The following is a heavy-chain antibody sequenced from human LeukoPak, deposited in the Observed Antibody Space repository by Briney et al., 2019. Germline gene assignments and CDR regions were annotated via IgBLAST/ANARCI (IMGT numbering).Heavy chain of an antibody. D-gene: IGHD2-2*01. CDR2: IFPGDSDT. V-gene: IGHV5-51*01. J-gene: IGHJ3*02. CDR3: ARRYCSSTSCNHDAFDI. CDR1: GYNFTSYW. Sequence: GESLKISCKASGYNFTSYWIGWVRQMPGKGLEWMGIIFPGDSDTRYSPSFQGQVTISADKSISTAYLQWSSLKASDTAIYYCARRYCSSTSCNHDAFDIWGQGTMVTVSS.